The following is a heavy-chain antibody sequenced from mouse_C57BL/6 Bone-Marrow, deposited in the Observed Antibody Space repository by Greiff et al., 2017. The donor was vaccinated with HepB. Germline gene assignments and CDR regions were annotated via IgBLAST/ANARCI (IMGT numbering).Heavy chain of an antibody. V-gene: IGHV1-55*01. CDR1: GYTFTSYW. CDR3: ARGLITTVYAMDY. J-gene: IGHJ4*01. D-gene: IGHD1-1*01. CDR2: IYPGSGST. Sequence: QVQLQQPGAELVKPGASVKMSCKASGYTFTSYWITWVKQRPGQGLEWIGDIYPGSGSTNYNEKFKSKATLTVDTSSSTAYMQLSSLTSEDSAVYYWARGLITTVYAMDYWGQGTSVTVSS.